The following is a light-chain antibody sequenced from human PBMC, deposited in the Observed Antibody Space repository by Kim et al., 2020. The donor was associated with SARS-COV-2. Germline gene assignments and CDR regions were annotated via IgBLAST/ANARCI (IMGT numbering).Light chain of an antibody. CDR2: EVS. V-gene: IGLV2-18*02. CDR3: SSYTSSSTYV. J-gene: IGLJ1*01. Sequence: QSALTQPPSVSGSPGQSVTISCTATSSDVGSYNRVSWYQQPPGTAPKLMIYEVSNRPSGVPDRFSGSKSGNTASLTISGHQAEDESDYYCSSYTSSSTYVFGTGTKVTVL. CDR1: SSDVGSYNR.